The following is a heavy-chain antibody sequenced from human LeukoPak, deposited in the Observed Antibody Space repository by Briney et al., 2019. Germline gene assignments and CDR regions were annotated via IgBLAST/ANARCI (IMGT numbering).Heavy chain of an antibody. V-gene: IGHV1-69*01. CDR3: AGFFYDNSGDAFDN. J-gene: IGHJ3*02. Sequence: SVKVSCKASGGGFTFTSHAISWVRQAHGQGLEWMGGLIPIYGSANYAQKFQGRVTITSDESTRTVYMELSSLRPEDSAVYYCAGFFYDNSGDAFDNWGQGTMVTVSS. D-gene: IGHD3-22*01. CDR1: GGGFTFTSHA. CDR2: LIPIYGSA.